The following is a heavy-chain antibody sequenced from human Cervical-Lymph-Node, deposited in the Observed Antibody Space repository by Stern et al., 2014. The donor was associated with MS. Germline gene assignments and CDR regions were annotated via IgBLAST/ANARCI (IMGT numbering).Heavy chain of an antibody. CDR3: ATTRWDLFTWNWFDP. D-gene: IGHD1-26*01. V-gene: IGHV4-61*02. CDR2: IHDSGST. Sequence: QVQLVQSGPGLVKPSQTLSLPCTVSGGSISISGYYWSWIRQPADKGLEWIGRIHDSGSTYYNPSLKSRVTISMDTAQKQLSLKLPCVTAADTAVYYCATTRWDLFTWNWFDPWGQGTLVTVSS. CDR1: GGSISISGYY. J-gene: IGHJ5*02.